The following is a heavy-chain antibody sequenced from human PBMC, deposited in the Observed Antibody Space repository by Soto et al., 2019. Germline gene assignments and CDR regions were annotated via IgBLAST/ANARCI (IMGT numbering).Heavy chain of an antibody. CDR1: GFTFSSYG. D-gene: IGHD2-21*02. CDR3: ARESTDCGGDCYYDY. Sequence: GGSLRLSCAASGFTFSSYGMHWVRQAPGKGLEWVAVIWYDGSNKYYADSVKGRFTISRDNSKNTLYLQMNSLRAKDTAVYYCARESTDCGGDCYYDYWGQGTLVTVS. V-gene: IGHV3-33*01. CDR2: IWYDGSNK. J-gene: IGHJ4*02.